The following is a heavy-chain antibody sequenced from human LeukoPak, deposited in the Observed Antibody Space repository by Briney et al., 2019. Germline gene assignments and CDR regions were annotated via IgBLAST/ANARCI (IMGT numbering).Heavy chain of an antibody. J-gene: IGHJ4*02. CDR1: GGTFSSYG. CDR3: ARTYYDYVWGTYREDTLDS. D-gene: IGHD3-16*02. CDR2: IIPIFAKA. V-gene: IGHV1-69*13. Sequence: ASVKVSRKASGGTFSSYGISWVRQAPGQGLEWMGGIIPIFAKANYAQKFQGRVTITADESTSTAYMELSSLRSEDTAVYYCARTYYDYVWGTYREDTLDSWGQGTLVTVSS.